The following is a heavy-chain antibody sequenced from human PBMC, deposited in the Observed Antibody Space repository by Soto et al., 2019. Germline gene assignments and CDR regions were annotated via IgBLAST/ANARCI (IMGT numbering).Heavy chain of an antibody. CDR3: ARTYSGSGYYLLELTLYFDY. V-gene: IGHV2-5*01. D-gene: IGHD3-3*01. CDR2: IYWNDDK. J-gene: IGHJ4*02. CDR1: GFSLSTSGVG. Sequence: SGPTLVKPTQTLTLTCTFSGFSLSTSGVGVGWIRQPPGKALEWLALIYWNDDKRYSPSLKSRLTITKDTSKNQVVLKMTNMDPVDTATYYCARTYSGSGYYLLELTLYFDYWGQGTLVTVSS.